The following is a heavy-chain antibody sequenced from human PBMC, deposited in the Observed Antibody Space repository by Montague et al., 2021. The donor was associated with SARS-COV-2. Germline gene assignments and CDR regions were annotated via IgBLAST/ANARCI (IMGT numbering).Heavy chain of an antibody. Sequence: SETLSLTCTVSGASINAYYWTWIRQPPGKGLEYIGFTYYSGSANYNPSLKSRVIISVDKSKKQFSLSLNSVTAADTAIYYCARHRRGISGFDSWGLGTLVTVSS. V-gene: IGHV4-59*08. J-gene: IGHJ4*02. CDR2: TYYSGSA. CDR3: ARHRRGISGFDS. CDR1: GASINAYY. D-gene: IGHD3-3*01.